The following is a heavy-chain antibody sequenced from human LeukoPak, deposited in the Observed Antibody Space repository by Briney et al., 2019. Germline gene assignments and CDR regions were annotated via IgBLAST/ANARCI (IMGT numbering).Heavy chain of an antibody. V-gene: IGHV1-2*02. D-gene: IGHD2-21*01. Sequence: ASVKVSCKASGYTFTGYYMHWVRQAPGQGLEWMGWINPNSGETIYAQKFQGRVTMTEDTSTDTAYMELSSLRSEDTAMYYCATVPYCGGDCYYFDYWGQGTLVTVSS. CDR1: GYTFTGYY. CDR3: ATVPYCGGDCYYFDY. J-gene: IGHJ4*02. CDR2: INPNSGET.